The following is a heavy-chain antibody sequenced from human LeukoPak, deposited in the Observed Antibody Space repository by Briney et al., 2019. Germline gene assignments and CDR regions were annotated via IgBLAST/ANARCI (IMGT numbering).Heavy chain of an antibody. CDR3: ARESGSHKDY. CDR2: ISYDGSNK. Sequence: PGGSLRLSCAASGFTFSSYEMNWVRQAPGKGLEWVAVISYDGSNKYYADSVKGRFTISRDNSKNTLYLQMNSLRAEDTAVYYCARESGSHKDYWGQGTLVTVSS. D-gene: IGHD1-26*01. V-gene: IGHV3-30*04. CDR1: GFTFSSYE. J-gene: IGHJ4*02.